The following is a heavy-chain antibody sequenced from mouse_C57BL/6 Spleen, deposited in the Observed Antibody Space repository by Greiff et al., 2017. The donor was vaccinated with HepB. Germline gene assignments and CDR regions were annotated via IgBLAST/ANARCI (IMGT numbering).Heavy chain of an antibody. V-gene: IGHV5-6*01. CDR3: ARQYSSGFAWFAY. J-gene: IGHJ3*01. CDR1: GFTFSSYG. CDR2: ISSGGSYT. D-gene: IGHD3-2*02. Sequence: EVQGVESGGDLVKPGGSLKLSCAASGFTFSSYGMSWVRQTPDKRLEWVATISSGGSYTYYPDSVKGRFTISSDNAKNTLYLQMSSLKSEDTAMYYCARQYSSGFAWFAYWGQGTLVTVSA.